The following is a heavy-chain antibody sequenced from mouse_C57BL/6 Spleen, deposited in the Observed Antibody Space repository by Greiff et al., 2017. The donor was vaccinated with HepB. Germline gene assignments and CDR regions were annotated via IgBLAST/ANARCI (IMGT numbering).Heavy chain of an antibody. CDR3: ARRGYGSCCSFDY. Sequence: QVQLQQSGAELVRPGSSVKLSCKASGYTFTSYWMHWVKQRPIQGLEWIGNIDPADSETHYNQKFKDKATLTVDKSSSTAYMQLSSLTSEDSAIYYCARRGYGSCCSFDYWGQGTTLTVSS. D-gene: IGHD1-1*01. V-gene: IGHV1-52*01. CDR2: IDPADSET. CDR1: GYTFTSYW. J-gene: IGHJ2*01.